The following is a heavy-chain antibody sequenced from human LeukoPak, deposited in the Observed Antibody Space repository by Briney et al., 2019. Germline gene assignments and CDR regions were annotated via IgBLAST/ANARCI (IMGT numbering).Heavy chain of an antibody. CDR2: IYYSGST. J-gene: IGHJ6*03. CDR1: GGSISSYY. D-gene: IGHD1-26*01. CDR3: ARTVSGSYSGYYMDV. Sequence: PSETLSLTCTVSGGSISSYYWSWIRQPPGKGLEWIGYIYYSGSTNYNPSLKSRVTISADTSKNQFSLKLSSVTAADTAVYYCARTVSGSYSGYYMDVWGKGTTVTISS. V-gene: IGHV4-59*01.